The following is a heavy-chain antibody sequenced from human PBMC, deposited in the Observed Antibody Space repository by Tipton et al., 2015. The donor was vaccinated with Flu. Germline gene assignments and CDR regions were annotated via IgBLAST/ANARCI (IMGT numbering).Heavy chain of an antibody. CDR2: IYHIGST. Sequence: TLSLTCAVSGYSISSGYYWGWIRQPPGKGLEWIGSIYHIGSTYYNPSLKSRVTISVDTSKNQFSLKLSSVTAADTAVYYCARRYCSGGSCVTGWFDPWGQGTLVTVSS. J-gene: IGHJ5*02. CDR3: ARRYCSGGSCVTGWFDP. D-gene: IGHD2-15*01. CDR1: GYSISSGYY. V-gene: IGHV4-38-2*01.